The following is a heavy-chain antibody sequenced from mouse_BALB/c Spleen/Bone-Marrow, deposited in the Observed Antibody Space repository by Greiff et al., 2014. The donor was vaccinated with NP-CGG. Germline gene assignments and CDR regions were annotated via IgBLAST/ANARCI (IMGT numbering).Heavy chain of an antibody. V-gene: IGHV1-67*01. CDR1: CYTFTDHA. D-gene: IGHD2-14*01. CDR2: ISGYYGDA. J-gene: IGHJ4*01. CDR3: ARSGKVRNAMDY. Sequence: QGQLKGSGGKLGGAGGSGKIFCKGFCYTFTDHAIHLGERGHARSLKGVGVISGYYGDAIYNQKFKGKATMTVDKSSSTAYMELARLTSEDSAIYYCARSGKVRNAMDYWGQGTTVTVSS.